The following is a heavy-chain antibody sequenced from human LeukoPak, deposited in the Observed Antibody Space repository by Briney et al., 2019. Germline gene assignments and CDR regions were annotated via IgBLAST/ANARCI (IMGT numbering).Heavy chain of an antibody. CDR1: GGSISSYY. CDR2: IYYTGRT. D-gene: IGHD6-19*01. Sequence: SETLSLTCTVSGGSISSYYWSWIRQPPGKGLEWIGYIYYTGRTNYNPSLKSRVTISVDTSKNQFSLKLSSVTAADTAVYYCAREEQWLIDWGQGTLVTVSS. CDR3: AREEQWLID. J-gene: IGHJ4*02. V-gene: IGHV4-59*12.